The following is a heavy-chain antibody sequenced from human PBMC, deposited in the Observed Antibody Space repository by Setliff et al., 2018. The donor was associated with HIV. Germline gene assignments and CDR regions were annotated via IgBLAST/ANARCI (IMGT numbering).Heavy chain of an antibody. J-gene: IGHJ6*03. Sequence: GASVKVSCKASGYTFTSYDISWVRQAPGQGLEWMGWMSTYNGNTNYAQKVQGRVTMTTDTSTSTAYMELRSLRSDDTAVYYCARSRYQLLYDMDVWGKGTTVTVSS. CDR3: ARSRYQLLYDMDV. D-gene: IGHD2-2*02. CDR1: GYTFTSYD. V-gene: IGHV1-18*01. CDR2: MSTYNGNT.